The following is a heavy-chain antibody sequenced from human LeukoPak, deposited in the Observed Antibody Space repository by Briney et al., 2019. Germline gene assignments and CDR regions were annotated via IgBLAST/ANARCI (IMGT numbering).Heavy chain of an antibody. CDR2: ISGRSGDT. J-gene: IGHJ4*02. D-gene: IGHD3-10*01. Sequence: GGSLRLSCAASGFTFSSYAMSWVRQAPGKGLEWVSDISGRSGDTYYAASVKGRFTISRDNSKNTLYLQMNTLRAEDTAVYYCAPYEGIGARGGQGTLVTVSS. V-gene: IGHV3-23*01. CDR3: APYEGIGAR. CDR1: GFTFSSYA.